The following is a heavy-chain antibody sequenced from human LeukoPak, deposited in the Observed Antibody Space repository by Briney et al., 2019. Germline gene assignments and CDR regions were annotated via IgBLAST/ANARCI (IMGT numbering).Heavy chain of an antibody. CDR1: GGSFSGYY. D-gene: IGHD3-16*02. CDR2: INHSGST. V-gene: IGHV4-34*01. J-gene: IGHJ4*02. CDR3: ARHFFYDYVWGSYRPIFDY. Sequence: PSETLSLTCAVYGGSFSGYYWSWIRQPPGKGLEWIGEINHSGSTNYNPSLKSRVTISVDTSKNQFSLKLSSVTAADTAVYYCARHFFYDYVWGSYRPIFDYWGQGTLVTVSS.